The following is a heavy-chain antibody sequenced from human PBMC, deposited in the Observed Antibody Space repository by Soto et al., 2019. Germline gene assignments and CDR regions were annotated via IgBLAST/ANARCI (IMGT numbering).Heavy chain of an antibody. CDR2: IFYRGST. Sequence: PSETLSLTCTVSGDSIRNYYWSWIRQPPGKGLEYIGYIFYRGSTNYNPSLKSRVAISVDTSRNQFALKLRSVTAADTATYYCARLKRGYSYGSIIDFWGRGTLVT. J-gene: IGHJ4*01. CDR1: GDSIRNYY. D-gene: IGHD5-18*01. V-gene: IGHV4-59*08. CDR3: ARLKRGYSYGSIIDF.